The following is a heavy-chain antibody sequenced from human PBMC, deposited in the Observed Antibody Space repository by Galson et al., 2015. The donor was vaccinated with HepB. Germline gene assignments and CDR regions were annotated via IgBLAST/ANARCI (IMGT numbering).Heavy chain of an antibody. D-gene: IGHD4-23*01. CDR2: IYYSGST. J-gene: IGHJ1*01. CDR1: GGSISSYY. CDR3: AGMTTVVTWNPFYFQH. V-gene: IGHV4-59*01. Sequence: ETLSLTCTVSGGSISSYYWSWIRQPPGKGLEWIGYIYYSGSTNYNPSLKSRVTISVDTSKNQFSLKLSSVTAADTAVYYRAGMTTVVTWNPFYFQHWGQGTLVTVSS.